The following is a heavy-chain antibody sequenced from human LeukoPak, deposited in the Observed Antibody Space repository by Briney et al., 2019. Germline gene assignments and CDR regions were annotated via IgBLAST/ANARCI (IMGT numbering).Heavy chain of an antibody. CDR1: GGSISSSSYY. Sequence: SETLSLTCTVSGGSISSSSYYWGWIRQPPGKGLEWIGYIYYSGSTNYNPSLKSRVTISVDTSKNQFSLKLSSVTAADTAVYYCASHILGAGWFDPWGQGTLVTVSS. CDR3: ASHILGAGWFDP. J-gene: IGHJ5*02. CDR2: IYYSGST. D-gene: IGHD2-21*01. V-gene: IGHV4-61*05.